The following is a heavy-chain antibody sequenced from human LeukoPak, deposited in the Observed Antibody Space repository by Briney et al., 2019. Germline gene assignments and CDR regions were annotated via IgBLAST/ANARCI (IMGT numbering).Heavy chain of an antibody. V-gene: IGHV4-59*08. D-gene: IGHD3-16*01. CDR1: GGSISRYY. CDR3: ARLGPYNWFDP. Sequence: PETLSLTCTVSGGSISRYYWSWIRQPPGKGLEWIAYIHYSGSTNYSPSLKSRVTISIDTSKNQFSLKLSSVTAADTAVYYCARLGPYNWFDPWGQGTLVTVSS. CDR2: IHYSGST. J-gene: IGHJ5*02.